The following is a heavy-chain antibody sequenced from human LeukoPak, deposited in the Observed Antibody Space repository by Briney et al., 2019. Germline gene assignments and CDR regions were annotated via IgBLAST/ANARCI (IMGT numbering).Heavy chain of an antibody. CDR2: ISSSSSYI. J-gene: IGHJ4*02. D-gene: IGHD2-2*01. V-gene: IGHV3-21*01. CDR3: ARQDIVVDNLPFDY. CDR1: GFTFSSYS. Sequence: GGSLRLSCAASGFTFSSYSINWVRQAPGQGLEWVSSISSSSSYIYYADSVKGRFSISRDNAKNSLYLQMNSLRAEDTAVYYCARQDIVVDNLPFDYWGQGTLVTVSS.